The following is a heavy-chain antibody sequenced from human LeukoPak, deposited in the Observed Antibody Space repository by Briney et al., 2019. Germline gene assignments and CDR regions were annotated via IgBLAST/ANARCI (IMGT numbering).Heavy chain of an antibody. Sequence: SETLSLTCAVYGGSFSGYYWSWIRQPPGKGLEWIGEINHSGSTNYNPSLKSRVTISVDTSKNQFSLKLSSVTAADTAVYYCARVSTPTITIFGVVTRYDFDYWGQGTLVTVSS. CDR3: ARVSTPTITIFGVVTRYDFDY. D-gene: IGHD3-3*01. V-gene: IGHV4-34*01. CDR1: GGSFSGYY. J-gene: IGHJ4*02. CDR2: INHSGST.